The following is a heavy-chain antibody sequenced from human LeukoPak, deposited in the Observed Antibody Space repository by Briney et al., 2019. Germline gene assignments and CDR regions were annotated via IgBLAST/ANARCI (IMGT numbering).Heavy chain of an antibody. CDR3: AGHHPRNTVDF. J-gene: IGHJ4*02. D-gene: IGHD2/OR15-2a*01. V-gene: IGHV4-59*08. Sequence: PSETLSLTCTVSGGSMTNYYWTWIRQSPGKGLEWIGHTYYSGNTNYNPSLKSRVTISLDTSKNQFSLKLSSVTAADTAVYYCAGHHPRNTVDFWGQGTLVTVSS. CDR2: TYYSGNT. CDR1: GGSMTNYY.